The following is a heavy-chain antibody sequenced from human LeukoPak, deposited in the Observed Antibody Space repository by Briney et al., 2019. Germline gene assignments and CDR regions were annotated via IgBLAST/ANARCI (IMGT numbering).Heavy chain of an antibody. D-gene: IGHD3-10*01. CDR3: ARERPHRVFGSGSYYYYFDY. Sequence: SETLSLTCTVSGGSISSYYWSWLRQPPGKGLEWIGYIYYSGSTNYNPSLKSRVTISVDTSKNQFSLKLSSVTAADTAVYYCARERPHRVFGSGSYYYYFDYWGQGTLVTVSS. V-gene: IGHV4-59*01. J-gene: IGHJ4*02. CDR2: IYYSGST. CDR1: GGSISSYY.